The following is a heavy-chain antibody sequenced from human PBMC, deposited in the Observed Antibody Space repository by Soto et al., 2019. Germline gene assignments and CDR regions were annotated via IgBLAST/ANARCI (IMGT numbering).Heavy chain of an antibody. V-gene: IGHV3-11*04. D-gene: IGHD4-17*01. CDR1: GFTFSDYY. J-gene: IGHJ4*02. CDR3: ARDPDYFRATVTTFFSFGGLYDY. CDR2: ISSSGSTI. Sequence: QVQLVESGGGLVKPGGSLRLSCAASGFTFSDYYMSWIRQAPGKGLEWVSYISSSGSTIYYADSVKGRFTISRDNSKNTLYLQMNSLRAEDTAVYYCARDPDYFRATVTTFFSFGGLYDYWGQGTLVTVSS.